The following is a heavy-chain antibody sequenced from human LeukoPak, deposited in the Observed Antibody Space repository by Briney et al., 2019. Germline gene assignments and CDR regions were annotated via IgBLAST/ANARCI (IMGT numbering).Heavy chain of an antibody. J-gene: IGHJ4*02. CDR3: ARDGSSYGHLY. V-gene: IGHV1-46*01. Sequence: GASVTVSFTASGYTFTNYFIHWVRQAPGQGLEWMGLINPSDGSTSYAQNFQGRITMTRDTSTSTVYMELSSLRSEDTAVYYCARDGSSYGHLYWGQGTLVTVSS. CDR1: GYTFTNYF. D-gene: IGHD5-18*01. CDR2: INPSDGST.